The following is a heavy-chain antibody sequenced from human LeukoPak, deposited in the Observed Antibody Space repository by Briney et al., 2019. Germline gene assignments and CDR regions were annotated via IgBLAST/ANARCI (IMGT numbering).Heavy chain of an antibody. CDR3: AREDNLGSGSSPNDY. J-gene: IGHJ4*02. Sequence: ASVKVSCKASGYTFTGYYMDWVRQAPGQGLEWMGRINPNSGGTNYAQKFEGRVTMTRDTSISTAYMELSRLRSDDTAVYYCAREDNLGSGSSPNDYWGQGTLVTVSS. CDR2: INPNSGGT. CDR1: GYTFTGYY. D-gene: IGHD6-19*01. V-gene: IGHV1-2*06.